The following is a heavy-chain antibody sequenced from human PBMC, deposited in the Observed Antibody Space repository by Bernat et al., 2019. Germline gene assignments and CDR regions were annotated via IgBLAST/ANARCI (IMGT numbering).Heavy chain of an antibody. CDR3: ARNDLRDSSGWYYFDY. CDR1: GFTFSSYE. J-gene: IGHJ4*02. CDR2: ISSSGSTI. Sequence: EVQLVESGGGLVRPGGSLRLSCAASGFTFSSYEMNWVRQAPGKGLEWVSYISSSGSTIYYADSVKGRFTISRDNAKNSLYLQMNSLRAEDTAVYYCARNDLRDSSGWYYFDYWGQGTLVTVSS. V-gene: IGHV3-48*03. D-gene: IGHD6-19*01.